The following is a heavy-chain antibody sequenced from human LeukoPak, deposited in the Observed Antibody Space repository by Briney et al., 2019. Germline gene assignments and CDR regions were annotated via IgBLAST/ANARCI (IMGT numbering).Heavy chain of an antibody. CDR3: ARRLRGRNDAFDI. V-gene: IGHV4-59*12. CDR2: IYYSGST. CDR1: GGSISSYY. D-gene: IGHD3-16*01. J-gene: IGHJ3*02. Sequence: SETLSLTCTVSGGSISSYYWSWIRQPPGKGLEWIGYIYYSGSTYYNPSLKSRVTISVDRSKNQFSLKLSSVTAADTAVYYCARRLRGRNDAFDIWGQGTMVTVSS.